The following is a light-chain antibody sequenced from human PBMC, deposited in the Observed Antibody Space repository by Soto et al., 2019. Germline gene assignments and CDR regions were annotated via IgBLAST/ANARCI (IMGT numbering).Light chain of an antibody. V-gene: IGKV1-39*01. CDR3: QQSYSTPYT. CDR2: AAS. J-gene: IGKJ2*01. Sequence: DIQMTQSPSSLSASVGDRVTITCRASQSISSYLNWYQQKPGKAPKLLIYAASSLQSGVPSRFSDSRSGPDFTLTISSLQPEDFATYYCQQSYSTPYTFGQGTKLEIK. CDR1: QSISSY.